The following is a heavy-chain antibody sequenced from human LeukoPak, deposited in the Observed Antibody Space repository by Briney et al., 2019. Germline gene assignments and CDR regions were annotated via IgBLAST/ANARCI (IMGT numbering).Heavy chain of an antibody. J-gene: IGHJ4*02. Sequence: PGGSLRLSCAVSGFTFNNAWMNWVRQAPGKGLEGVAFIRYDGSNKYYADSVKGRFTISRDNSKNTLYLQMNSLRAEDTAVYYCAKDFHFRGVIGTIDYWGQGTLVTVSS. CDR3: AKDFHFRGVIGTIDY. CDR2: IRYDGSNK. D-gene: IGHD3-10*01. V-gene: IGHV3-30*02. CDR1: GFTFNNAW.